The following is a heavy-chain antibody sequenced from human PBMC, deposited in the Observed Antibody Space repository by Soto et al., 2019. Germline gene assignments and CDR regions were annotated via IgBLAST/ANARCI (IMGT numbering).Heavy chain of an antibody. CDR3: AREMPSTYYFDY. CDR2: IKPSGGGT. J-gene: IGHJ4*02. D-gene: IGHD2-2*01. CDR1: GYTYTSNY. Sequence: SVKVTCKESGYTYTSNYRHWVRQAPGQGLEWMGNIKPSGGGTTYAQKFQGRVTITRDTSTSTVYMEVSSLRSEDTAVYYCAREMPSTYYFDYWGQGALVTVSS. V-gene: IGHV1-46*01.